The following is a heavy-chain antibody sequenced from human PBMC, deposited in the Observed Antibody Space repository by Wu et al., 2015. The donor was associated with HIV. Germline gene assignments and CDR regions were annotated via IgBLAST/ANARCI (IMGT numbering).Heavy chain of an antibody. CDR1: GYTYNTYY. CDR3: ASSKSGYDYKQPFDY. D-gene: IGHD5-12*01. CDR2: INPNSGGT. V-gene: IGHV1-2*02. Sequence: QVQLVQSGPEVKKPGASVKVSCTASGYTYNTYYMHWLRQAPGQGLEWMGWINPNSGGTNYAQKFETRVDMTRDTSMSTIYMELSGLTSDDTAVYYCASSKSGYDYKQPFDYWGQGTLVTVSS. J-gene: IGHJ4*02.